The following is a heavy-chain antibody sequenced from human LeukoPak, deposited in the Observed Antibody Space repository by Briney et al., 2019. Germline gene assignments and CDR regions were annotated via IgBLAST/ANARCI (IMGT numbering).Heavy chain of an antibody. CDR2: IYYSGST. CDR1: GGSISSSSYY. V-gene: IGHV4-39*01. D-gene: IGHD6-19*01. Sequence: SETLSLTCTVSGGSISSSSYYWGWIRRPPGKGLEWIGSIYYSGSTYYNPSLKSRVTISVDTSKNQFSLKLSSVTAADTAVYYCARVYSSGWYRAFDIWGQGTMVTVSS. J-gene: IGHJ3*02. CDR3: ARVYSSGWYRAFDI.